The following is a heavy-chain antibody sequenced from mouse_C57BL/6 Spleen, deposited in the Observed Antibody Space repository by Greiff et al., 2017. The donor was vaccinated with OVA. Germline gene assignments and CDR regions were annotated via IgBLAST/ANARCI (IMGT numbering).Heavy chain of an antibody. CDR3: ARQGADYSNYEDY. J-gene: IGHJ2*01. CDR1: GFTFSSYG. D-gene: IGHD2-5*01. CDR2: ISTGGSYT. V-gene: IGHV5-6*01. Sequence: EVKLMESGGDLVKPGGSLKLSCAASGFTFSSYGMSWVRQTPDKRLEWVATISTGGSYTYYPDSVQGRFTFSRANAKNTLYLQMSSLKSEDAAVYYCARQGADYSNYEDYRGQGTTLTVSS.